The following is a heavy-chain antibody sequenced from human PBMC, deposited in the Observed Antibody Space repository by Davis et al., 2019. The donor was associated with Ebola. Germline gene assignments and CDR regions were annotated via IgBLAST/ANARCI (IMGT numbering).Heavy chain of an antibody. D-gene: IGHD2-2*01. J-gene: IGHJ6*03. CDR2: INHSGST. V-gene: IGHV4-34*01. Sequence: SETLSLTCAVYGGSFSGYYWSWIRQPPGKGLEWIGEINHSGSTNYNPSLKSRVTISVDTSKNQFSLKLSSVTAADTAVYYCARASHCSSTSCFLYYYYMDVWGKGTTVTVSS. CDR3: ARASHCSSTSCFLYYYYMDV. CDR1: GGSFSGYY.